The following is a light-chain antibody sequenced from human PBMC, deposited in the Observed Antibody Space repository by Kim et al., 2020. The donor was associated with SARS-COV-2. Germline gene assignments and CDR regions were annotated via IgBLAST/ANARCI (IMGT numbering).Light chain of an antibody. J-gene: IGKJ1*01. CDR2: GAS. CDR1: QSVIASY. V-gene: IGKV3-20*01. CDR3: QQYGSSPRT. Sequence: SPGERATPSCRASQSVIASYLACYQQKPGQTPRLPIYGASSRATGIPDRFSASGSGTDFTLTISRLEPEVFAVYYCQQYGSSPRTFGQGTTVDSK.